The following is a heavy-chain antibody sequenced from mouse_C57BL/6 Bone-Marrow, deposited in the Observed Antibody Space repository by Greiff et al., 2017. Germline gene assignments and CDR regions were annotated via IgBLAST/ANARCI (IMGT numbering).Heavy chain of an antibody. CDR3: ATPDYSFYAMDY. V-gene: IGHV5-4*03. J-gene: IGHJ4*01. CDR1: GFTFSSYS. Sequence: EVKLMESGGGLVKPGGSLKLSCAASGFTFSSYSMSWVRQTPEKRLEWVATISDGGSYTYYPNNVKGRFTICRDKSKNNLYQQLSHLKSEDTAMYSGATPDYSFYAMDYWGQGTSVTVSS. CDR2: ISDGGSYT. D-gene: IGHD2-12*01.